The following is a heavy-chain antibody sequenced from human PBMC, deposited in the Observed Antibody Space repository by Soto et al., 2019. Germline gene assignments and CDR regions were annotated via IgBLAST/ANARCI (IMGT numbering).Heavy chain of an antibody. V-gene: IGHV1-3*01. CDR2: INAGNGKT. Sequence: QVQLVQSGAEVKKPGASVKVSCRASGYTFTSYAIHWVRQAPGQRLEWMGWINAGNGKTKYSQNFQDRVTITRDTSASTAYMELSSLRSEDTAVYYCASDSGFYWYFDLWGRGTLVTVSS. CDR1: GYTFTSYA. D-gene: IGHD6-19*01. CDR3: ASDSGFYWYFDL. J-gene: IGHJ2*01.